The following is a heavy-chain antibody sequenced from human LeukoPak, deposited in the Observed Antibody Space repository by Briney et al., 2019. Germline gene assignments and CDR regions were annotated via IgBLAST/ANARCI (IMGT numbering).Heavy chain of an antibody. CDR1: GGSVSSGSYY. Sequence: PSETLFLTCTVSGGSVSSGSYYWSWIRQPPGKGLEWIGYIYYTGSTNYNPSLKSRVTISVDTSKNQFSLKLSSVTAADTAVYYCARDRGSSWYPAFDIWGQGTMVTVSS. CDR2: IYYTGST. CDR3: ARDRGSSWYPAFDI. V-gene: IGHV4-61*01. D-gene: IGHD6-13*01. J-gene: IGHJ3*02.